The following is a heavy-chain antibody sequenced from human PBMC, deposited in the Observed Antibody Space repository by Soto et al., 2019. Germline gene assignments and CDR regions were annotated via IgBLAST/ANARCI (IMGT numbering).Heavy chain of an antibody. Sequence: SVKVSCKDSVGTFSSSAISWVRQAPGQGLEWMGGIIPIFGTANYAQKFQGRVTITADESTSTAYMELSSLRSEDTAVYYCARGMAPRITIFGVVTGYFDYWGQGTLVPVSS. CDR2: IIPIFGTA. J-gene: IGHJ4*02. CDR3: ARGMAPRITIFGVVTGYFDY. CDR1: VGTFSSSA. D-gene: IGHD3-3*01. V-gene: IGHV1-69*13.